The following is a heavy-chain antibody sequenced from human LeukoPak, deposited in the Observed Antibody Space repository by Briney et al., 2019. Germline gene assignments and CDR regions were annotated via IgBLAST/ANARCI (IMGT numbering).Heavy chain of an antibody. CDR2: IIPIFGTA. CDR1: GYTFTGYY. V-gene: IGHV1-69*13. D-gene: IGHD2-2*01. CDR3: ARLFTPRYCSTTSCYWKGWFDP. J-gene: IGHJ5*02. Sequence: GASVKVSCKASGYTFTGYYMHWVRQAPGQGLEWMGGIIPIFGTANYAQKFQGRVTITADEFTSTAYMELSSLRSEDTAVYYCARLFTPRYCSTTSCYWKGWFDPWGQGTLVTVSS.